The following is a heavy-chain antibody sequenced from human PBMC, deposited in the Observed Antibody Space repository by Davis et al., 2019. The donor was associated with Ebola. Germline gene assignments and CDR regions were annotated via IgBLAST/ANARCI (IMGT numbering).Heavy chain of an antibody. Sequence: SVKVSCKASGGTFSSYAISWVRQAPGQGLEWMGGIIPIFGTANYAQKFQGRVTITADESTSTAYMELSSLRSEDTAVYYCARGAYSGLYYYYYYGMDVWGKGTTVTVSS. D-gene: IGHD1-26*01. CDR1: GGTFSSYA. CDR3: ARGAYSGLYYYYYYGMDV. CDR2: IIPIFGTA. J-gene: IGHJ6*04. V-gene: IGHV1-69*13.